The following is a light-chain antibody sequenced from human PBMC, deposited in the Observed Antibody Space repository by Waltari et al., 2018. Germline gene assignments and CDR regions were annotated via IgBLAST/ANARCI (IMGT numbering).Light chain of an antibody. CDR3: QQYYSTPPT. CDR2: WAS. Sequence: QSPDSLAVSLGERATINCKSSQSVLYSSNNKNYLAWYQQKPGQPPKLLIYWASTRESGVPDRFSGSGSGTDFTLTISSLQAEDVAVYYCQQYYSTPPTFGQGTKVEIK. J-gene: IGKJ1*01. CDR1: QSVLYSSNNKNY. V-gene: IGKV4-1*01.